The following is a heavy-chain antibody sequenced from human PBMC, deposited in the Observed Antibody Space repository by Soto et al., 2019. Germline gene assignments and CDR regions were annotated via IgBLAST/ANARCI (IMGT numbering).Heavy chain of an antibody. CDR1: GGSISSSSYY. CDR3: ARRRATVKGYFDY. V-gene: IGHV4-39*01. CDR2: MYYSGST. Sequence: QLQLQESGPGLVKPSETLSLTCTVSGGSISSSSYYWGWIRQPPGKGLEWIGSMYYSGSTYYNPSLKSRVTISVDTSKNQFSLKLSSVTAADTAVYYCARRRATVKGYFDYWGQGTLVTVSS. D-gene: IGHD4-17*01. J-gene: IGHJ4*02.